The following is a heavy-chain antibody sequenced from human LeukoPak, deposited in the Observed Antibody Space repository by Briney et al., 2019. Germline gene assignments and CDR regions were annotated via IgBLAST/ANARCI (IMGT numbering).Heavy chain of an antibody. CDR3: ARGYFDNSGYSAPFHY. CDR2: IHYSGST. D-gene: IGHD3-22*01. Sequence: PSETLSLTCTVSGGSISTYYWSWIRQPPGKGLEWIGYIHYSGSTNYNPSLKSRVTISVDTSKNQFSLKLSSVTAADTAVYYCARGYFDNSGYSAPFHYWGQGTLVTVSS. CDR1: GGSISTYY. J-gene: IGHJ4*02. V-gene: IGHV4-59*01.